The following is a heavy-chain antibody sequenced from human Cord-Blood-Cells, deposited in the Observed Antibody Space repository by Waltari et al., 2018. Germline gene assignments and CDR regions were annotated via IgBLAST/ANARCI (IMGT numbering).Heavy chain of an antibody. CDR2: IYSGGST. V-gene: IGHV3-53*01. CDR1: GFTVSSNY. CDR3: ARVGGSGSYNWFDP. D-gene: IGHD3-10*01. J-gene: IGHJ5*02. Sequence: EVQLVESGGGLIQPGGSLRLSCAASGFTVSSNYMSWFRQAPGKGLEWVSVIYSGGSTYYADSVKGRFTISRDNSKNTLYLQMNSLRAEDTAVYYCARVGGSGSYNWFDPWGQGTLVTVSS.